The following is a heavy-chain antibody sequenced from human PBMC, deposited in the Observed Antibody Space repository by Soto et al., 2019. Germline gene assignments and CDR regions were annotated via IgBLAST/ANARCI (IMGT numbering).Heavy chain of an antibody. CDR3: AKESGYDWALDS. Sequence: EVQLLESGGGLVQPGRSLTLSCEASGFNFDDYGMHWVRQVPGKGLEWVSGISWNSATIGYADSVKGRFIISRDNAKKSLSLQMSSLRGADAALYYWAKESGYDWALDSWGQGTLVTVSS. CDR2: ISWNSATI. CDR1: GFNFDDYG. D-gene: IGHD5-12*01. J-gene: IGHJ4*02. V-gene: IGHV3-9*01.